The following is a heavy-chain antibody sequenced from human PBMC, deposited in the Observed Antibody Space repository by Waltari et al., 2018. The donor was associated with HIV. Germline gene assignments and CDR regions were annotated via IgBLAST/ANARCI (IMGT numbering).Heavy chain of an antibody. V-gene: IGHV4-59*01. CDR1: GGSTNFSS. J-gene: IGHJ2*01. CDR2: IYHSGST. Sequence: QVQLQESGPGLVKPSETLSLTCSVSGGSTNFSSWSWIRQPPGKGLEFIGYIYHSGSTNYNPSLESRVTILLDSPKNQVSLKLTSMTAADTALYYCARSPRGYSGFDSWYFDIWGRGTLVTVSP. D-gene: IGHD5-12*01. CDR3: ARSPRGYSGFDSWYFDI.